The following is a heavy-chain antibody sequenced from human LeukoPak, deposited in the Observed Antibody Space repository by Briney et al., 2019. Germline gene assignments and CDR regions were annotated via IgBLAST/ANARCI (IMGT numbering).Heavy chain of an antibody. CDR1: GFTFSSYW. D-gene: IGHD3-3*01. Sequence: PGGSLRLSCAASGFTFSSYWMSWVRQAPGKGLEWVASMKQDGSEKYYVDSVKGRFTISRDNAKNSLYLQMNSLRAEDTAVYYCARDANFWSGYYRDYYYYMDVWGKGTTVTVSS. CDR3: ARDANFWSGYYRDYYYYMDV. V-gene: IGHV3-7*01. CDR2: MKQDGSEK. J-gene: IGHJ6*03.